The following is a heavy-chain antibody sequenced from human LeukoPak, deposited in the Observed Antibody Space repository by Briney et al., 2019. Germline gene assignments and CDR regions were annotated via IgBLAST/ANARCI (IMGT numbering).Heavy chain of an antibody. CDR2: ISYDGSNK. Sequence: GGSLRLSCAASGFTFSSYGMHWVSQAPAKGLEWVAVISYDGSNKYYADSVRGRFTISRDNSKNTLYLQMNSLRAEDTAVYYCAKGKQQLDNWGQGTLGTASS. V-gene: IGHV3-30*18. CDR3: AKGKQQLDN. D-gene: IGHD6-13*01. J-gene: IGHJ4*02. CDR1: GFTFSSYG.